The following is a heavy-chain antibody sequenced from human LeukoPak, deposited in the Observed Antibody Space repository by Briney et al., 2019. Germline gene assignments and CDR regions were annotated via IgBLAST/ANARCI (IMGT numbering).Heavy chain of an antibody. Sequence: GASVKVSCKASGGTFSSYAMSWVRQAPGKGLEWVSAISGSGGSTYYAESVKGRFTISRDNSKNTLYLQMNSLRAEDTAVYYCAKAKEPQQLVPGGVDYWGQGTLVTVSS. CDR1: GGTFSSYA. CDR3: AKAKEPQQLVPGGVDY. CDR2: ISGSGGST. J-gene: IGHJ4*02. D-gene: IGHD6-13*01. V-gene: IGHV3-23*01.